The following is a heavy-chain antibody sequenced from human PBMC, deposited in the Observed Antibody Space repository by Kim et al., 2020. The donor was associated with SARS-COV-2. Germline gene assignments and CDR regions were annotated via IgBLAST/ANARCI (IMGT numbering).Heavy chain of an antibody. J-gene: IGHJ4*02. CDR2: IIPIFGTA. CDR1: GGTFSSYA. D-gene: IGHD3-9*01. CDR3: ARSRGLASGIDY. Sequence: SVKVSCKASGGTFSSYAISWVRQAPGQGLEWMGGIIPIFGTANYAQKFQGRVTITADESTSTAYMELSSLRSEDTAVYYCARSRGLASGIDYWGQGTLVTVSS. V-gene: IGHV1-69*13.